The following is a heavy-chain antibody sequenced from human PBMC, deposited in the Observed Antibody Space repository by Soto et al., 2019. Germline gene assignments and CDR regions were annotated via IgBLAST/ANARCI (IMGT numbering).Heavy chain of an antibody. J-gene: IGHJ4*02. CDR1: GGSISSGGYY. D-gene: IGHD5-18*01. CDR2: IYYSGST. V-gene: IGHV4-31*03. CDR3: ARGRWIQLWSAFDY. Sequence: SETLSPTCTVSGGSISSGGYYWSWIRQHPGKGLEWIGYIYYSGSTYYNPSLKSRVTISVDTSKNQFSLKLSSVTAADTAVYYCARGRWIQLWSAFDYWGQGTLVTVSS.